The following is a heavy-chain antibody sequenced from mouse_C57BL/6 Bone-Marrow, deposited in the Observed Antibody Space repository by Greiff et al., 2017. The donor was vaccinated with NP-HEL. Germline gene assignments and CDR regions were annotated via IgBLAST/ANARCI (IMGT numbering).Heavy chain of an antibody. V-gene: IGHV14-4*01. J-gene: IGHJ2*01. D-gene: IGHD1-1*02. Sequence: VQLQQSGAELVRPGASVKLSCTASGFNIKDDYMHWVKQRPEQGLEWIGWIDPENGDTEYASKFQDKATITTDTSSNTANMQLRSLTSEDTAVDYCTTWGSLWCFDYWGQGTTLRVSS. CDR1: GFNIKDDY. CDR3: TTWGSLWCFDY. CDR2: IDPENGDT.